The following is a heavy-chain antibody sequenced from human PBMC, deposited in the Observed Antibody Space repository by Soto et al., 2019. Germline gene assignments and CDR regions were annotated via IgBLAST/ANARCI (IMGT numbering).Heavy chain of an antibody. J-gene: IGHJ5*02. CDR3: ARHYDFWRGDNWFDP. CDR2: IYYSGST. V-gene: IGHV4-39*01. CDR1: GGSISSSSYY. Sequence: SETLSLTCTVSGGSISSSSYYWGWIRQPPGKGLEWIGSIYYSGSTYYNPSLKSRVTISVDTSKNQFSLKLSSVTAADTAVYYCARHYDFWRGDNWFDPWGQGTLVT. D-gene: IGHD3-3*01.